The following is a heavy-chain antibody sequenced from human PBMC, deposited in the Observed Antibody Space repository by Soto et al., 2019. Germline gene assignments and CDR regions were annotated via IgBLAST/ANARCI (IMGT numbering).Heavy chain of an antibody. CDR1: GYTFSGFY. Sequence: ASVKVSCKASGYTFSGFYMHWVRQAPGQGLGWMGWINPNSGGTKSAEKFQGRVTMTRDTSISTAYMELSRLTSDDTAVYCCASAAVTGTAGLDFWGQGTQVTVSS. D-gene: IGHD6-19*01. CDR2: INPNSGGT. J-gene: IGHJ4*02. CDR3: ASAAVTGTAGLDF. V-gene: IGHV1-2*02.